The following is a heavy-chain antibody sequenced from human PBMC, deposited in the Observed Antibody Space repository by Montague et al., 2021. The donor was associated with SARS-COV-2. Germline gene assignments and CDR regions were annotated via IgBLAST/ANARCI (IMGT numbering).Heavy chain of an antibody. CDR2: IKQDGSDK. Sequence: SLRLSCAASGFTFSSYWMSWVRQAPGKGLEWVANIKQDGSDKYYGDSVKGRFTISRDNARNSLYLQMNSLRAEDTAVYYCARIDCSGISCRFDYWGQGTLVTVSS. J-gene: IGHJ4*02. CDR1: GFTFSSYW. CDR3: ARIDCSGISCRFDY. D-gene: IGHD2-2*01. V-gene: IGHV3-7*01.